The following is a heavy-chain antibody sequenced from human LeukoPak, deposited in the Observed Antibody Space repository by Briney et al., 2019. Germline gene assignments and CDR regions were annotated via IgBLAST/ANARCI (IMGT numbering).Heavy chain of an antibody. Sequence: GASVKVSCKASGYTFTGYYMHWVRHAPGQGLEWMGLINPNSGGTNYAQKFQGRVTMTRDTSISTAYMELSRLRSDDTAVYYCVRGWAYYYDSSGHYYFDYWGQGTLVSVPS. V-gene: IGHV1-2*02. D-gene: IGHD3-22*01. CDR2: INPNSGGT. CDR1: GYTFTGYY. CDR3: VRGWAYYYDSSGHYYFDY. J-gene: IGHJ4*02.